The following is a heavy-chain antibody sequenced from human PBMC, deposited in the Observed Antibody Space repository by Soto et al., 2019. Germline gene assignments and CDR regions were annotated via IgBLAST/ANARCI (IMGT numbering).Heavy chain of an antibody. CDR2: INHSGST. J-gene: IGHJ4*02. CDR1: GGSVSGYY. D-gene: IGHD2-2*01. CDR3: ARGLPAARAFDY. V-gene: IGHV4-34*01. Sequence: PSETLSLTCAVYGGSVSGYYWSWIRQPPGKGLEWIGEINHSGSTNYNPSLKSRVTISVDTSKNQFSLKLSSVTAADTAVYYCARGLPAARAFDYWGQGTLVTVSS.